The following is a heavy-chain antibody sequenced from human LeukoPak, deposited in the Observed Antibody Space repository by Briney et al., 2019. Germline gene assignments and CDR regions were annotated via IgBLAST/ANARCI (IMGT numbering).Heavy chain of an antibody. CDR1: GYTFTSYG. Sequence: ALVKVSCKASGYTFTSYGISWVRQAPGQGLEWMGWISAYNGNTNYAQKLQGRVTMTTDTSTSAAYMELRSLRSDDTAVYYCARVRIAAAGIVDWFDPWGQGTLVTVSS. CDR3: ARVRIAAAGIVDWFDP. V-gene: IGHV1-18*01. D-gene: IGHD6-13*01. J-gene: IGHJ5*02. CDR2: ISAYNGNT.